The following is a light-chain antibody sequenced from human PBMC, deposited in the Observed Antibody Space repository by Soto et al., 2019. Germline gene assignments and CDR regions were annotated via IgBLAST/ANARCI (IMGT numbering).Light chain of an antibody. Sequence: QPVLTQSPSASASLGASVKLTCTLSSGHSTYAIAWHQQQPDKGPRFLMRLNSDGSHYRGDGVPDRFSGSSSGTERYLTISSLQSDDEADYYCQTWGTGIVLFGGGTKLTVL. CDR3: QTWGTGIVL. V-gene: IGLV4-69*01. CDR2: LNSDGSH. CDR1: SGHSTYA. J-gene: IGLJ2*01.